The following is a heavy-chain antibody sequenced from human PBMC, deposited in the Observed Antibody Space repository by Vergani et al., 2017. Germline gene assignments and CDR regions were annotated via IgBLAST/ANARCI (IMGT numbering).Heavy chain of an antibody. CDR2: INLNSGSV. J-gene: IGHJ6*02. D-gene: IGHD2-2*01. CDR1: GKTVNSFNALY. V-gene: IGHV1-2*02. Sequence: QVQVVQSGAELKKPGASVKVACKASGKTVNSFNALYIHWVRQAPGQGLEWMGSINLNSGSVIYAQNVQGRVTMTRDASISTAYMERTRLTSDDSAVYYCAGDPDIVVVPAAPYYSYYYGMDVWGQGTTVTVSS. CDR3: AGDPDIVVVPAAPYYSYYYGMDV.